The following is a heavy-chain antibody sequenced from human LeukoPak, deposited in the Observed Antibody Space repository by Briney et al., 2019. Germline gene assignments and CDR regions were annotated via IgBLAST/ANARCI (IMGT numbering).Heavy chain of an antibody. D-gene: IGHD4-17*01. V-gene: IGHV1-46*01. J-gene: IGHJ5*02. CDR1: GYTFTNYY. CDR3: ARDSTVTTFRGCVDP. CDR2: INPSGGST. Sequence: TSVKVSCKASGYTFTNYYVHWVRQAPGQGLEWMGVINPSGGSTNYAQKFQGRVTMTRDTSTSTVYMELSSLRSEDTAVYYCARDSTVTTFRGCVDPWGQGTLVTVSS.